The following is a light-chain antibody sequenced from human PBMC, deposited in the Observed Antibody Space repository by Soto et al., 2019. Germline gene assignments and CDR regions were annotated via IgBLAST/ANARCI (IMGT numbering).Light chain of an antibody. V-gene: IGLV1-47*01. CDR2: RND. CDR1: SSNIGNNF. CDR3: SAWDDSLTGVI. Sequence: QSVLTQPPSASATPGQRVTISCSGSSSNIGNNFIYWYQHLPGTAPKLLIYRNDQRPSGVPDRFSGSKSGTSASLAISGLRSEDEADYYCSAWDDSLTGVIFGGGTKVTVL. J-gene: IGLJ2*01.